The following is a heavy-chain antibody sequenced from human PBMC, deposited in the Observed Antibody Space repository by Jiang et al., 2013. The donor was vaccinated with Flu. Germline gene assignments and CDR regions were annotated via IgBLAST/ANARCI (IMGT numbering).Heavy chain of an antibody. D-gene: IGHD5-12*01. CDR2: TYYRSQWST. CDR1: GDSVSTKSAD. J-gene: IGHJ4*02. V-gene: IGHV6-1*01. CDR3: ARKVAGGALDY. Sequence: QTLSLTCAISGDSVSTKSADWNWFRQSPSRGLEWLGRTYYRSQWSTDYAVSMKGRITINPDTSKNQFSLHLNSVTPQDTAVYYCARKVAGGALDYWGQRTLVTVSS.